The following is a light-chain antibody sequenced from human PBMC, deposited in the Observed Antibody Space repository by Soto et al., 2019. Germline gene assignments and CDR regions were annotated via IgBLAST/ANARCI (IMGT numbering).Light chain of an antibody. CDR2: GAS. J-gene: IGKJ1*01. Sequence: DIVLTQSPGTLSLSPGQRATLSCRASQTVTSNYLAWYQQKPGQAPRLLIYGASSRATGIPDRFSGSGSGTDFTLTISRLEPEDFAVYYCQQYGGSPWTFGQGAKVEIK. CDR3: QQYGGSPWT. V-gene: IGKV3-20*01. CDR1: QTVTSNY.